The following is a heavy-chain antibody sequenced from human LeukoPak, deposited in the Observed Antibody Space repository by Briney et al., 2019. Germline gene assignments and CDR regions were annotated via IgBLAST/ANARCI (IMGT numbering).Heavy chain of an antibody. J-gene: IGHJ3*02. CDR2: INHSGST. CDR3: ARGDPDISFAVAGEAFDI. D-gene: IGHD6-19*01. CDR1: GGSFSGYS. Sequence: PSETLSLTCAVSGGSFSGYSWSLVRQSPGKGLEWIGEINHSGSTNYSPSLKSRVTISVDTSKNQFSLKLSSVTAADTAVYYCARGDPDISFAVAGEAFDIWGQGTMVTVSS. V-gene: IGHV4-34*01.